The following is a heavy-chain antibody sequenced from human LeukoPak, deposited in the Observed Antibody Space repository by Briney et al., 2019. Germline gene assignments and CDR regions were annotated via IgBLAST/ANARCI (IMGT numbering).Heavy chain of an antibody. V-gene: IGHV1-18*01. CDR2: ISAYNGNT. D-gene: IGHD2-2*01. Sequence: ASVKVSCKASGYTFTSYGISWVRQAPGQGLEWMGWISAYNGNTNYAQKLQGRVTMTTDISTSTAYMELRSLRSEDTAVYYCARDNLPVVVPAAIRGPYNWFDPWGQGTLVTVSP. CDR1: GYTFTSYG. CDR3: ARDNLPVVVPAAIRGPYNWFDP. J-gene: IGHJ5*02.